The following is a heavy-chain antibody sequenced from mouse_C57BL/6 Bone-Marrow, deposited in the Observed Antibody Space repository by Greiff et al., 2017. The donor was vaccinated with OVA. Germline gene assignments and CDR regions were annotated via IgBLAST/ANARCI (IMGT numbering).Heavy chain of an antibody. J-gene: IGHJ2*01. Sequence: QVQLQQSGAELARPGASVKLSCKASGYTFTSYGISWVKQRTGQGLEWIGEIYPRSGNTYYNEKFKGKATLTADKSSSTAYMELRSLPSEDSAVYFCAIPDYYGSSFDYWGQGTTLTVSS. V-gene: IGHV1-81*01. CDR2: IYPRSGNT. CDR1: GYTFTSYG. CDR3: AIPDYYGSSFDY. D-gene: IGHD1-1*01.